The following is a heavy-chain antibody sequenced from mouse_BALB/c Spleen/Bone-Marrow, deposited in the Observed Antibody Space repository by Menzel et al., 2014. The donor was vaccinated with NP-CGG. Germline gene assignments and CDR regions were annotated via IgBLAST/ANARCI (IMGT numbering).Heavy chain of an antibody. CDR3: ARQGYYGYSDY. CDR2: INPDSSTI. CDR1: GFDFSRYW. D-gene: IGHD1-2*01. J-gene: IGHJ2*01. Sequence: EVKVVESGGGLVQPGGSLKLSCAASGFDFSRYWMSGVRQAPGKGLERIGEINPDSSTINYTPSLKDKFIISRDNAKNTLYLQMRKVRSEDTALYYCARQGYYGYSDYWGQGTTLTVSS. V-gene: IGHV4-1*02.